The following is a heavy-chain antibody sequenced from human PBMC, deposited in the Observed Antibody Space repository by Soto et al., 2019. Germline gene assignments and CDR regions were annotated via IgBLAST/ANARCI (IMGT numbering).Heavy chain of an antibody. CDR2: IYYSGST. CDR3: ARGGYCSGGSCYLNLFDP. V-gene: IGHV4-59*01. CDR1: GGSISSYY. D-gene: IGHD2-15*01. Sequence: SETLSLTCTVSGGSISSYYWSWIRQPPGKRLEWIGYIYYSGSTNYNPSLKSRVTISVETSKNQFSLKLSSVTAADTAVYYCARGGYCSGGSCYLNLFDPWGQGTLVTVSS. J-gene: IGHJ5*02.